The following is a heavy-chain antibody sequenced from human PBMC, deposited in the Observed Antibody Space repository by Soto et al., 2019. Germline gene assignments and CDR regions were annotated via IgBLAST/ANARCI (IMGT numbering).Heavy chain of an antibody. CDR3: VKDWSGDKCPCLDV. V-gene: IGHV3-23*01. CDR2: MSGGTT. CDR1: GFTFSNYA. J-gene: IGHJ6*02. Sequence: EVQLLESGGGLVQPGGSLRLSCATSGFTFSNYAMTWVRQAPGEGLEWVSTMSGGTTYYADSVKGRFTISRDNPKKTLELQMNSLRAEDTAVYYCVKDWSGDKCPCLDVWGQGTTVTVSS. D-gene: IGHD3-3*01.